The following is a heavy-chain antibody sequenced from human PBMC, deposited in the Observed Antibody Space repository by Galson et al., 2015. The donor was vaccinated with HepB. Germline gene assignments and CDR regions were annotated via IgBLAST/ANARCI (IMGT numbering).Heavy chain of an antibody. D-gene: IGHD5-24*01. J-gene: IGHJ2*01. CDR1: GFTFSSYS. CDR2: ISSSSSTI. CDR3: ARRGGDGYNHKRTYWYFDL. V-gene: IGHV3-48*02. Sequence: PLRLSCAASGFTFSSYSMHWVRQAPGKGLEWVSYISSSSSTIYYADSVKGRFTISRDNAKKSLYLQMNSLRDEDTAVYYCARRGGDGYNHKRTYWYFDLWGRGTLVTVSS.